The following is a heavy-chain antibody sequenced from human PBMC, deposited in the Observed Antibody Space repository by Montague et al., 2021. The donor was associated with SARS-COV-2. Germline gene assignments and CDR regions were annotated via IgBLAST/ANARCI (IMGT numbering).Heavy chain of an antibody. CDR3: ARTSASSDY. D-gene: IGHD1-26*01. V-gene: IGHV6-1*01. Sequence: CAISGDSDSSNSAARNSERQSPSLGPHRVRRSYHRFKWYNDYAVSVKSRITINPDTSKNQISLQLNSVTPEDTAVYYCARTSASSDYWGQGTLVTVSS. J-gene: IGHJ4*02. CDR2: SYHRFKWYN. CDR1: GDSDSSNSAA.